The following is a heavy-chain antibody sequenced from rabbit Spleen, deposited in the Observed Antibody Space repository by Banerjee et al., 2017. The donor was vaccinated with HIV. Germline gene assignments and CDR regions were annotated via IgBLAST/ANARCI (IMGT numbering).Heavy chain of an antibody. D-gene: IGHD7-1*01. J-gene: IGHJ4*01. CDR2: IDTGNSKT. CDR1: GFSFSSGYD. Sequence: QSLEESGGDLVKPGASLTLTCTASGFSFSSGYDMCWVRQAPGKGLEWITCIDTGNSKTYYATWAKGRFTISKTSSTVDLKMTSLTAADTATYFCARDGDTGYNSYFNLWGPGTLVTVS. V-gene: IGHV1S40*01. CDR3: ARDGDTGYNSYFNL.